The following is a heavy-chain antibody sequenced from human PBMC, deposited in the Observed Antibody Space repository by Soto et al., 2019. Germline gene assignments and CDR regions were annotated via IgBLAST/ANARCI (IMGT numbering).Heavy chain of an antibody. J-gene: IGHJ4*02. V-gene: IGHV4-61*08. CDR3: ARSDGRY. Sequence: SETLSLTCTVSGDSISSGGHYWSWIRQHPGKRPEWIGYISYSGIAYYNPSLESRVTISVDTSKNQFSLKLSSVTAADTAVYYCARSDGRYWGQGTLVTVSS. CDR1: GDSISSGGHY. CDR2: ISYSGIA.